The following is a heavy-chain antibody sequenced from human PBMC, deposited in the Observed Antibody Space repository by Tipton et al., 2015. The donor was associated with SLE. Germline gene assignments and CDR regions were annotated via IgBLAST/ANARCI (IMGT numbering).Heavy chain of an antibody. CDR3: ARDRAGGNVRCMDV. J-gene: IGHJ6*02. V-gene: IGHV3-33*05. Sequence: SLRLSCDTSGFAFNFYGIHWVRQSPGKGLEWVAIILYDGSNKHYADSVQGRFIISRDNSKNTLYLQMNSLRVDDTAVYYCARDRAGGNVRCMDVWGQGTTVTVSS. CDR1: GFAFNFYG. CDR2: ILYDGSNK. D-gene: IGHD4-23*01.